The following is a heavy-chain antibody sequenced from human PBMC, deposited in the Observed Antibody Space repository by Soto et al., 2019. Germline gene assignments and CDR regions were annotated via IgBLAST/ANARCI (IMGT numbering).Heavy chain of an antibody. J-gene: IGHJ4*02. Sequence: GGSLRLSCAASGFTFSSYNMNWVRQAPGKGLEWVSSISSSSSYIYYADSVKGRFTISRDNAKNSLYLQMSSLRAEDTAVYYCAGVHYYDSSAYYLWGQGTLVTVSS. V-gene: IGHV3-21*01. CDR3: AGVHYYDSSAYYL. CDR2: ISSSSSYI. CDR1: GFTFSSYN. D-gene: IGHD3-22*01.